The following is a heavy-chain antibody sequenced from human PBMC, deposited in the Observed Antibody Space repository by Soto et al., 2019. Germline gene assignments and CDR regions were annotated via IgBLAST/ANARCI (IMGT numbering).Heavy chain of an antibody. J-gene: IGHJ6*02. Sequence: GGSLRLSCAASGFTFSSYGMHWVRQAPGKGLEWVAVIWYDGSNKYYAGSVKGRFTISRDNSKNTLYLQMNSLRAEDTAVYYCARDHDYDFWSGYYPGYYYGMDVWGQGTTVSVSS. CDR2: IWYDGSNK. D-gene: IGHD3-3*01. CDR1: GFTFSSYG. V-gene: IGHV3-33*01. CDR3: ARDHDYDFWSGYYPGYYYGMDV.